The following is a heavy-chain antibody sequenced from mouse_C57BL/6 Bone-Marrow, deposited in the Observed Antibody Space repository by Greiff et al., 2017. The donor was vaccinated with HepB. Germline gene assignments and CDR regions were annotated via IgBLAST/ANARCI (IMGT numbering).Heavy chain of an antibody. Sequence: VQLQQSGPGLVKPSQSLSLTCSVTGYSITSGYYWNWIRQFPGNKLEWMGYISYDGSNNYNPSLKNRISITRDTSKNQFFLKLNSVTTEDTATYYCARDPIGYWYFDVWGTGTTVTVSS. CDR2: ISYDGSN. J-gene: IGHJ1*03. CDR3: ARDPIGYWYFDV. D-gene: IGHD3-1*01. V-gene: IGHV3-6*01. CDR1: GYSITSGYY.